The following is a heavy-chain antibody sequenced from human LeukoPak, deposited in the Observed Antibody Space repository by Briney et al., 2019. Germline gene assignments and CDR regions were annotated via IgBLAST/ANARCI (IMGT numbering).Heavy chain of an antibody. D-gene: IGHD3-22*01. CDR1: GFTVSSYY. Sequence: GGSLRLSCAASGFTVSSYYMSWVRQAPGKGLEWVSIIYSGGSTHYADSVKGRFTISRDNSKNTLYLQMNSLRAEDTAIYYCARGLNTYDSSGFYFLWGQGTLVTVSS. J-gene: IGHJ4*02. CDR3: ARGLNTYDSSGFYFL. V-gene: IGHV3-53*01. CDR2: IYSGGST.